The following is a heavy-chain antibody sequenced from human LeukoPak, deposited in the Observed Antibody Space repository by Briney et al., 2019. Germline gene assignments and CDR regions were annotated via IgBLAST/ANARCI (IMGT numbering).Heavy chain of an antibody. Sequence: PSETLSLTCTVSGGSISSYYWSWIRQPAGKGLEWIGRIYTSGSTNYNPSLKSRVTMSVDTSKNQFSLKLSSVTAADTAMYYCAGRYCSSTSCYRGALNWFDPWGQGTLVTVSS. J-gene: IGHJ5*02. CDR2: IYTSGST. CDR3: AGRYCSSTSCYRGALNWFDP. V-gene: IGHV4-4*07. D-gene: IGHD2-2*01. CDR1: GGSISSYY.